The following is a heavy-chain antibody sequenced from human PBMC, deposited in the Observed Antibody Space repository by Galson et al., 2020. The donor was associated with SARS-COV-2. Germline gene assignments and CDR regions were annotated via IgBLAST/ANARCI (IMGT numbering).Heavy chain of an antibody. J-gene: IGHJ4*02. CDR1: GFTFSSYW. V-gene: IGHV3-7*01. Sequence: GGSLRLSCAASGFTFSSYWMSWVRQAPGKGLEWVANIKQDGSEKYYVDSVKGRFTISRDNAKNSLYLQMNSLRAEDTAVYYCARDLPQYYDFWSVYYPPELGYGGQETLVPVSS. CDR3: ARDLPQYYDFWSVYYPPELGY. CDR2: IKQDGSEK. D-gene: IGHD3-3*01.